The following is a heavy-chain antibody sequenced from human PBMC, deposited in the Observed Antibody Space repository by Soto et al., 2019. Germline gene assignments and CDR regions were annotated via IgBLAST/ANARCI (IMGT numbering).Heavy chain of an antibody. CDR3: AKDSSSLRAAATD. D-gene: IGHD6-13*01. J-gene: IGHJ4*02. CDR1: GFTFSSYG. Sequence: QVQLVESGGGVVQPGRSLRLSCAASGFTFSSYGMHWVRQAPGKGLEWVAVISYDGSNKYYADSVKGRFTISRDNSKNTLYLQMNSLRAEDTAVYYCAKDSSSLRAAATDWGQGTLVTVSS. CDR2: ISYDGSNK. V-gene: IGHV3-30*18.